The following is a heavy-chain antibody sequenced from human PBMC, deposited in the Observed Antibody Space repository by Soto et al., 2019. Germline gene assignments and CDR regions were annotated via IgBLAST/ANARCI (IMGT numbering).Heavy chain of an antibody. V-gene: IGHV3-48*02. CDR2: ISSSSSTI. Sequence: GGSLRLSCAASGFTFSSYSMNWVRQAPGKGLEWVSYISSSSSTIYYADSVKGRFTISRDNAKNSLYLQMNSLRDEDTAVYYCARDGRGARYCSGGSCSDDAFDIWGKGTMVTVSS. J-gene: IGHJ3*02. D-gene: IGHD2-15*01. CDR1: GFTFSSYS. CDR3: ARDGRGARYCSGGSCSDDAFDI.